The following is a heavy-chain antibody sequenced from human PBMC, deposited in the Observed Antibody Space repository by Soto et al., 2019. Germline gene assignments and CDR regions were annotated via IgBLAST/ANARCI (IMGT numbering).Heavy chain of an antibody. D-gene: IGHD3-16*02. CDR3: ARGRISNYYYGMDV. CDR2: IYYSGST. V-gene: IGHV4-31*03. CDR1: GGSISSGGYY. Sequence: QVQLQESGPGLVKPSQTLSLTCTVSGGSISSGGYYWSWIRQHPGKGLEWIGYIYYSGSTYYNPSLKSRVTISVDTSKNQFSLKLSSVTAADTAVYYCARGRISNYYYGMDVWGQGTTVTVSS. J-gene: IGHJ6*02.